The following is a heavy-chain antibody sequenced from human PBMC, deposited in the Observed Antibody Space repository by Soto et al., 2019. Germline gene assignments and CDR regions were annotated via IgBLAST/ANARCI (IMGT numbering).Heavy chain of an antibody. Sequence: ASVKVSCKASGYTFTSSVISWLRQAPGQGLEWMGWISTYNGNTNYAQKFQGRLTMTTDTSTTTAYMDLRSLRSDDTAVYSCARVQEVEPPVNNFFDAWGQGTLVTVSS. CDR2: ISTYNGNT. J-gene: IGHJ5*02. CDR3: ARVQEVEPPVNNFFDA. CDR1: GYTFTSSV. D-gene: IGHD2-2*01. V-gene: IGHV1-18*01.